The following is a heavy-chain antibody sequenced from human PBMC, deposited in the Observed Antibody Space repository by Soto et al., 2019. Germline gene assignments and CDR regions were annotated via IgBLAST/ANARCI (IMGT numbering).Heavy chain of an antibody. CDR1: GGSISSGGYY. CDR2: IYYSGST. V-gene: IGHV4-31*03. J-gene: IGHJ4*02. D-gene: IGHD3-10*01. CDR3: ARAGPDGVDY. Sequence: SETLSLTCTVSGGSISSGGYYWSWIRQHPGKGLEWIGYIYYSGSTYYNPSLKSRVTISVDTSKNQFSLKLSSVTAADTAVYYCARAGPDGVDYWGQGTLVTVSS.